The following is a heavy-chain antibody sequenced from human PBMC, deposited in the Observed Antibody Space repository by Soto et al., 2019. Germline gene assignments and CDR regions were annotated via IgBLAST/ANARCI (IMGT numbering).Heavy chain of an antibody. Sequence: EVPLLESGGDLVQPGRSLRLSCAASGFTFSGYAMSWVRQAPGKGLEWVSVIHGGGNSAYYADSVKGRFTISRDNSKNTLYLQMSSLSGEDTAVYYCAKNMGRVTTSWHFDYWGQGTLVTVSS. D-gene: IGHD4-17*01. CDR1: GFTFSGYA. CDR3: AKNMGRVTTSWHFDY. V-gene: IGHV3-23*01. CDR2: IHGGGNSA. J-gene: IGHJ4*02.